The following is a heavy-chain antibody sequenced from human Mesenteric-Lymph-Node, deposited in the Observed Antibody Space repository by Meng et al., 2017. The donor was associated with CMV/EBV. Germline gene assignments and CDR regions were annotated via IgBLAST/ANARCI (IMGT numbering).Heavy chain of an antibody. CDR1: RFTFGRYW. CDR2: INQDGSEK. CDR3: ARAGYSSSWDFDY. Sequence: GESLKISCAASRFTFGRYWMTWVRQAPGKGLEWVANINQDGSEKYYEASVKGRFTISRDNAKNTLYLQMNSLRAEDTAVYYCARAGYSSSWDFDYWGQGTLVTVSS. D-gene: IGHD6-13*01. J-gene: IGHJ4*02. V-gene: IGHV3-7*01.